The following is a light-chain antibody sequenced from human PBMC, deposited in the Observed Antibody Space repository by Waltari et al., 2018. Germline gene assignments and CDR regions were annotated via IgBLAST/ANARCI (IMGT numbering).Light chain of an antibody. CDR1: QSISSW. CDR3: QHYNTYSRSIT. CDR2: KAS. Sequence: DIQMTQSPSTLSASVGDRVTIACRASQSISSWLAWYQQKPGKAPKLLIYKASTLESWVPSRFSGSGSGTEFTLNLSNLQPDDLATYYCQHYNTYSRSITFGQGTRLEIQ. J-gene: IGKJ5*01. V-gene: IGKV1-5*03.